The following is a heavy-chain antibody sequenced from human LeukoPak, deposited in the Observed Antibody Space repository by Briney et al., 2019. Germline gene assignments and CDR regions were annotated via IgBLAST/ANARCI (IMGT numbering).Heavy chain of an antibody. V-gene: IGHV1-46*01. CDR1: GYTFTNYY. CDR3: ARVRVGATRDFDY. D-gene: IGHD1-26*01. CDR2: IIPGGGST. Sequence: ASVKVSCKASGYTFTNYYMHWVRQAPGRGVEWMGIIIPGGGSTSYAQKFQGRVTMTRDTSTNTVYMELSSLRSEDTAVYYCARVRVGATRDFDYWGQGTLVTVSS. J-gene: IGHJ4*02.